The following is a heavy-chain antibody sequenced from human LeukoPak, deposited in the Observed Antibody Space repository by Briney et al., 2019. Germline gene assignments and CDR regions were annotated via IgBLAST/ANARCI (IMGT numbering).Heavy chain of an antibody. CDR2: IYHSGST. CDR1: GGSISSGGYY. D-gene: IGHD3-9*01. CDR3: ARGDILTFDY. J-gene: IGHJ4*02. Sequence: PSETLSLTCTVSGGSISSGGYYWSWIRQPPGKGLEWIGYIYHSGSTYYNPSLKSRVIISVDRSKNQFSLKLSSVTAADTAVYYCARGDILTFDYWGQGTLVTVSS. V-gene: IGHV4-30-2*01.